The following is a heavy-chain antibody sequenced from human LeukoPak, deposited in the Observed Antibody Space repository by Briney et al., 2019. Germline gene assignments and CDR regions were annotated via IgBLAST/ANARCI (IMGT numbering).Heavy chain of an antibody. J-gene: IGHJ5*02. CDR2: INPNSGGT. Sequence: ASVKVSCKASGYTFTGYYMHWVRQAPGQGLEWMGWINPNSGGTNYAQKFQGWVTMTRDTSTSTAYMELSRLRSDDTAVYYCARGGSGGTNSFNWFDPWGQGTLVTVSS. CDR3: ARGGSGGTNSFNWFDP. CDR1: GYTFTGYY. D-gene: IGHD2-15*01. V-gene: IGHV1-2*04.